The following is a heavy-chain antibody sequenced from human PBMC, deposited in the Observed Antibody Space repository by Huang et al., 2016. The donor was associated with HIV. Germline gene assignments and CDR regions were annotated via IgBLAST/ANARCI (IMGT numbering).Heavy chain of an antibody. CDR1: GGSFSGYQ. D-gene: IGHD2-21*02. V-gene: IGHV4-34*02. J-gene: IGHJ1*01. CDR3: ARGLRFCRRGDCFPTHFQH. CDR2: INNSGSA. Sequence: QVRLEQWGAGLLKPSETLSLTCAVYGGSFSGYQWTWIRQSPGKGLEWIGEINNSGSATYKPARKTRVTRTGDMSKNQFSLKMTSLTVTDTAVYFCARGLRFCRRGDCFPTHFQHWSQG.